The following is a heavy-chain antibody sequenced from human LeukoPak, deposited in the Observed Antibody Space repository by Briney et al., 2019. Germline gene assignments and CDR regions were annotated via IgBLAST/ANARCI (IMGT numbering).Heavy chain of an antibody. V-gene: IGHV4-39*07. CDR1: GGSISSSSYY. J-gene: IGHJ3*02. CDR2: IYYSGST. CDR3: ARSDGYGLVGI. D-gene: IGHD3-10*01. Sequence: SETLSITSSVAGGSISSSSYYRGWLRQPPGEGLEWIGSIYYSGSTYYNPSLKSQVTISVDTSKNQFSLNLSSVTAADTAVYYCARSDGYGLVGIWGQGTMVTVSS.